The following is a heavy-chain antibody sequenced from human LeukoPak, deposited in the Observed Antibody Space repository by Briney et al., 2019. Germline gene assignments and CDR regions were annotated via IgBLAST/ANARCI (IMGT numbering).Heavy chain of an antibody. V-gene: IGHV3-30*02. D-gene: IGHD4-11*01. Sequence: GGSLRLSCAASGFTFSSYGMHWVRQAPGKGLEWVAFIRYDGSNKYYADSVKGRFTISRDNSKNTLYLQMNSLRAEDTAVYYCAKEGVDYRLYYFDYWGQGTLVTVSS. CDR3: AKEGVDYRLYYFDY. J-gene: IGHJ4*02. CDR2: IRYDGSNK. CDR1: GFTFSSYG.